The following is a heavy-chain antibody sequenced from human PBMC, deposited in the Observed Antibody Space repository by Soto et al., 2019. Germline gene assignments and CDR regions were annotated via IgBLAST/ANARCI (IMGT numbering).Heavy chain of an antibody. D-gene: IGHD3-10*01. CDR3: TLRGVIIKRDYYYYGMDV. CDR1: GYTFTSYD. V-gene: IGHV1-8*01. J-gene: IGHJ6*02. Sequence: QVQLVQSGAEVKKPGASVKVSCKASGYTFTSYDINWVRQATGQGLEWMGWMNPNSGNTGYAQKFQGRVTMTRNTSRSTAYMELSSLRSEDTAVYYCTLRGVIIKRDYYYYGMDVWGQGTTVTVSS. CDR2: MNPNSGNT.